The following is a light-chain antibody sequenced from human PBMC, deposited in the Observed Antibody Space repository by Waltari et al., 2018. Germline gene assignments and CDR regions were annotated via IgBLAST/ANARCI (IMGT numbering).Light chain of an antibody. CDR1: SSDVGGYTY. CDR3: CSYVGPNTFWV. Sequence: QSALTQPRSVSGSPGQSVTISCTGTSSDVGGYTYVSWYQQDPGKAPKLMIYDINKRPAGGPVRVAGSKSGNTASLTISGVQAEDDADYYCCSYVGPNTFWVFGGGTKLTVL. CDR2: DIN. J-gene: IGLJ3*02. V-gene: IGLV2-11*01.